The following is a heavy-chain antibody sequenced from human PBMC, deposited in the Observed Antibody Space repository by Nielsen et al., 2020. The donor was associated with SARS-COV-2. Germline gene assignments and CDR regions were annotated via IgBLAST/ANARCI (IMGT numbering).Heavy chain of an antibody. J-gene: IGHJ5*02. D-gene: IGHD2/OR15-2a*01. V-gene: IGHV3-23*01. CDR2: ISGSGGST. CDR3: ARDRILFDP. Sequence: GESLKISCAASGFTFSSYAMSWVRQAPGKGLEWVSAISGSGGSTYYADSVKGRFTISRDNSKNSLYLQMNSLRAEDTAVYYCARDRILFDPWGQGTLVNVSS. CDR1: GFTFSSYA.